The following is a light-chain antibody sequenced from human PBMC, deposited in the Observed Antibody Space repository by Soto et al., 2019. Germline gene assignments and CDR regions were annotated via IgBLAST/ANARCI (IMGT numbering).Light chain of an antibody. CDR2: DAS. CDR3: QQRRNRPLT. V-gene: IGKV3-11*01. CDR1: QRISTY. Sequence: EIVLTQSPATLSLSPGERATLSCRASQRISTYLAWYQQKPGQAPRLLIYDASNRAPGIPARFSGSGSGTGFTLTISSLEPEDFAVYYCQQRRNRPLTFGGGTKVEMK. J-gene: IGKJ4*01.